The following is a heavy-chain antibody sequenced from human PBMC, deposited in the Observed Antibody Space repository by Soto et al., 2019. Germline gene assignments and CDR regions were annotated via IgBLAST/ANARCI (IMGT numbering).Heavy chain of an antibody. V-gene: IGHV1-2*02. Sequence: QVQLVQSGAEVKKPGASVKVSCKASGYTFTGYYMHWVRQAPGQGLEWMGWINPNSGGTNYAQKIQGRVTMTRDTSISTAYMELSRLRSDDTAVYYCARYGFRGGDYGFDYWGQGTLVTVSS. D-gene: IGHD4-17*01. CDR2: INPNSGGT. CDR1: GYTFTGYY. J-gene: IGHJ4*02. CDR3: ARYGFRGGDYGFDY.